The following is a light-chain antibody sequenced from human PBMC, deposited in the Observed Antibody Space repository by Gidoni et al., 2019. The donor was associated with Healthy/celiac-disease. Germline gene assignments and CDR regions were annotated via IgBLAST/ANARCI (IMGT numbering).Light chain of an antibody. CDR2: GAS. V-gene: IGKV3-15*01. J-gene: IGKJ1*01. CDR3: QQYNNWPPRT. CDR1: QSVSSN. Sequence: EIVMTQSSATLSVSPGERATLSCRASQSVSSNLAWYQQKPGQVPRPLIYGASTRATGIPARFGGSGSGTEFTLTISSLQSEDLAVYYCQQYNNWPPRTFGQGTKVEIK.